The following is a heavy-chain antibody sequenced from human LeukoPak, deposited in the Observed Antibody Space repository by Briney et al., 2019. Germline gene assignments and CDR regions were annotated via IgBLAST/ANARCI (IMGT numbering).Heavy chain of an antibody. Sequence: PSQTLSLTCTVSGGSISSGGYYWSWIRQHPGKGLEWIGYIYYSGSTYYNPSLKSRVTISVDTSKNQFSLKLSSVTAADTAVYYCARQGYCSGGSCGTYFDFWGQGTLVTVSS. CDR3: ARQGYCSGGSCGTYFDF. D-gene: IGHD2-15*01. CDR2: IYYSGST. V-gene: IGHV4-31*03. CDR1: GGSISSGGYY. J-gene: IGHJ4*02.